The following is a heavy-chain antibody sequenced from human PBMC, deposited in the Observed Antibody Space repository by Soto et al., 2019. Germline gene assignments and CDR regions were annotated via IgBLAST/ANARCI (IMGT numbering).Heavy chain of an antibody. CDR3: ARHIHNQGYEYYFDS. D-gene: IGHD3-3*01. CDR2: IDYSGNI. J-gene: IGHJ4*02. CDR1: GGSITSSGSA. V-gene: IGHV4-39*01. Sequence: SETLSLTCNASGGSITSSGSAWGWIRQSPGKGLEWIGTIDYSGNIYYIPSLKSRITISVDTSKNQISLKLSSVTAADTAVYYCARHIHNQGYEYYFDSWGQGTLVTVSS.